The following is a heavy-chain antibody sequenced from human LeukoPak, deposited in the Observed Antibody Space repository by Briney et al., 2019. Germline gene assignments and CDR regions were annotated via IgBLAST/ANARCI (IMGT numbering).Heavy chain of an antibody. CDR3: ALKIVVVPAAIGDDAFDI. CDR1: GGSISSYY. CDR2: IYYSGST. D-gene: IGHD2-2*02. J-gene: IGHJ3*02. V-gene: IGHV4-59*12. Sequence: SETLSLTCTVSGGSISSYYWSWIRQPPGKGLEWIGYIYYSGSTNYNPSLKSRVTISVDTSKNQFSLKLSSVTAADTAVYYCALKIVVVPAAIGDDAFDIWGQGTMVTVSS.